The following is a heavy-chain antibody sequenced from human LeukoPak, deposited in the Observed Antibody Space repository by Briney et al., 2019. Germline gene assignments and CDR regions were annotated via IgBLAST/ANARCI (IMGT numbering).Heavy chain of an antibody. Sequence: GGSLRLSCAASGLTFSSYSMNWVRQAPGKGLEWVSYISSSSSTIYYADSVKGRFTISRDNAKNSLYLQMNSLRDEDTAVYYCARDRTYYYDSSGYYDYWGQGTLVTVSS. V-gene: IGHV3-48*02. D-gene: IGHD3-22*01. CDR1: GLTFSSYS. CDR3: ARDRTYYYDSSGYYDY. CDR2: ISSSSSTI. J-gene: IGHJ4*02.